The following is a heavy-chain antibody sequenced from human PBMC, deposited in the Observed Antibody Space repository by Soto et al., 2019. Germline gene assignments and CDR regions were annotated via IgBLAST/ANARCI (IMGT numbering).Heavy chain of an antibody. J-gene: IGHJ4*02. D-gene: IGHD6-19*01. CDR3: ARDLAVGLVDY. CDR1: GYTFTTYG. Sequence: ASVKVSCKASGYTFTTYGITWVRQAPGQGLEWMGWISAYNGNTNYAQKLQGRVTMTTDTSTSTAYMELRSLRSDDTAVYYCARDLAVGLVDYWGQGTLVTVSS. CDR2: ISAYNGNT. V-gene: IGHV1-18*01.